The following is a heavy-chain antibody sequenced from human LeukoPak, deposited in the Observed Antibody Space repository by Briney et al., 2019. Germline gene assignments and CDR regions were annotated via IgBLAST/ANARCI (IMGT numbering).Heavy chain of an antibody. J-gene: IGHJ4*02. D-gene: IGHD3-3*01. CDR1: GGSFSGYC. Sequence: SETLSLTCAVYGGSFSGYCWSWIRQPPGKGLEWIGEINHSGSTNYNPSLKSRVTISVDTSKNQFSLKLSSVTAADTAVYYCARGRRSIFGVVIMFDYWGQGTLVTVSS. V-gene: IGHV4-34*01. CDR3: ARGRRSIFGVVIMFDY. CDR2: INHSGST.